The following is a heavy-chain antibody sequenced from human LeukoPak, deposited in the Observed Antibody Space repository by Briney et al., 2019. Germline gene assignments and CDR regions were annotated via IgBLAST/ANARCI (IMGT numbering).Heavy chain of an antibody. CDR1: GFTLTIYD. CDR3: VRGRFIAGAGD. Sequence: ASVKVSCKTPGFTLTIYDINWVRQAPGQGLEWMGWMNGNSGDTGYAQKFQGRVTMTRNTSISTAYMELSNLRSEDTAVYYCVRGRFIAGAGDWGQGTPVTVPS. CDR2: MNGNSGDT. D-gene: IGHD1-26*01. J-gene: IGHJ1*01. V-gene: IGHV1-8*01.